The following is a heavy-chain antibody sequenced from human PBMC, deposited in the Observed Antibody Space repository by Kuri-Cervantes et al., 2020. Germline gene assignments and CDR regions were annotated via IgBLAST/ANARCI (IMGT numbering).Heavy chain of an antibody. V-gene: IGHV1-2*02. Sequence: ASVKVSCKASGYTFTGYYMHWVRQAPGQGLEWMGWINPNSGGTNYAQKFQGRVTMTRDTSISTAYMEPSRLRSDDTAVYYCATPYCSSTSCPYNWFDPWGQGTLVTVSS. J-gene: IGHJ5*02. D-gene: IGHD2-2*01. CDR3: ATPYCSSTSCPYNWFDP. CDR1: GYTFTGYY. CDR2: INPNSGGT.